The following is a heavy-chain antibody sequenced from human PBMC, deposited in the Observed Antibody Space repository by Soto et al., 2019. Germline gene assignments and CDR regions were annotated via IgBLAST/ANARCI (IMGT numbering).Heavy chain of an antibody. D-gene: IGHD3-22*01. CDR3: STRAYDTNGYYRFDP. CDR1: GDSISSGYH. Sequence: SETLSLTCAVSGDSISSGYHWAWIRQSPGKGLEWIGDINHSGRVNYSPSLKSRVTISLDTSKNQFSLTLSAVTAADTAMYYCSTRAYDTNGYYRFDPWGQGTLVTVSS. V-gene: IGHV4-38-2*01. J-gene: IGHJ5*01. CDR2: INHSGRV.